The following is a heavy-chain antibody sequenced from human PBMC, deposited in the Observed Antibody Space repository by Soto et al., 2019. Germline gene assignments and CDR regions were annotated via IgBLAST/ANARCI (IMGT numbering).Heavy chain of an antibody. V-gene: IGHV1-18*01. J-gene: IGHJ6*01. D-gene: IGHD3-3*01. Sequence: QVQLVQSGAEVKKPGASVKVSCKASGYTFTSYGISWVRQAPGQGLEWMGWISAYNGNTNYAQKLQGRVTMTTDTSTSTAYMELRSLGSDETAVYYCARDRSYDFWSGYSYYDGMDVLGQGTTVTGSP. CDR3: ARDRSYDFWSGYSYYDGMDV. CDR1: GYTFTSYG. CDR2: ISAYNGNT.